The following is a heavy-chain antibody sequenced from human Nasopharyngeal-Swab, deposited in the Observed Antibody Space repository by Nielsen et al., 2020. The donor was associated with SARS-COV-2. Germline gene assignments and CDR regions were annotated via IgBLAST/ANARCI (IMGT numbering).Heavy chain of an antibody. Sequence: GESLKISCAASGFTFSSYGMHWVRQAPGKGLEWVAVIWYDGSNKYYADSVKGRFTISRDNSKNTLYLQMNSLRAEDTAVYYCATEDGLDAVVAGSEFQHWGQGTLVTVSS. V-gene: IGHV3-33*01. CDR1: GFTFSSYG. J-gene: IGHJ1*01. D-gene: IGHD6-19*01. CDR2: IWYDGSNK. CDR3: ATEDGLDAVVAGSEFQH.